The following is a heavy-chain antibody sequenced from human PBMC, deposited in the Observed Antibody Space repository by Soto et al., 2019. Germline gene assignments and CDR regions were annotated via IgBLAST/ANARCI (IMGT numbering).Heavy chain of an antibody. CDR3: ASPMGRGRNAFDI. Sequence: SETLSLTCTVSGGSISSYYWSWIRQPPGKGLEWIGYIYYSGSTNYNPSLKSRVTISVDTSKNQFSLKLSSVTAADTAVYYCASPMGRGRNAFDIWGQGTMVTVSS. D-gene: IGHD3-10*01. V-gene: IGHV4-59*01. J-gene: IGHJ3*02. CDR1: GGSISSYY. CDR2: IYYSGST.